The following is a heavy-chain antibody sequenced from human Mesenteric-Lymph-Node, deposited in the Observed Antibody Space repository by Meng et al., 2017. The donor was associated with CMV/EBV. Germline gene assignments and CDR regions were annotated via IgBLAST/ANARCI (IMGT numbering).Heavy chain of an antibody. CDR1: GFTFSDYY. CDR3: ASSITGTHEYYFDY. V-gene: IGHV3-11*04. Sequence: GESLKISCAASGFTFSDYYMSWIRQAPGKGLEWVSYISSSGSTIYYADSVKGRFTISRDNAKNSLYLQMNSLRAEDTAVYYCASSITGTHEYYFDYWGQGTLVTVSS. CDR2: ISSSGSTI. D-gene: IGHD1-7*01. J-gene: IGHJ4*02.